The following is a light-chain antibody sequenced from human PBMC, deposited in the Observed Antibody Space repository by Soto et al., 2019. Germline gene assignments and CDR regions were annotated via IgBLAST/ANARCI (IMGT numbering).Light chain of an antibody. CDR1: QSVSSN. V-gene: IGKV3-15*01. CDR3: QQYNNWPWT. CDR2: GAS. Sequence: IVMTQCPATLSVSPGERATLSCRASQSVSSNLAWYQQKPGQAPRLLIYGASTRATSFPARFSGSGSGTDFTLTISSLQSEDFAVYYCQQYNNWPWTFGQGTKVDIK. J-gene: IGKJ1*01.